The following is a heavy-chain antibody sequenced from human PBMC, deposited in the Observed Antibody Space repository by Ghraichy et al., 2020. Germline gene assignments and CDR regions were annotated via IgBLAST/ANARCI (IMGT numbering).Heavy chain of an antibody. V-gene: IGHV4-39*01. J-gene: IGHJ6*02. D-gene: IGHD6-13*01. CDR1: GGSISSSSYY. CDR2: IYYSGST. Sequence: SETLSLTCTVSGGSISSSSYYWGWIRQPPGKGLEWIGSIYYSGSTYYNPSLKSRVTISVDTSKNQFSLKLSSVTAADTAVYYCARHRPTAAAGRYYYGMDVWGQGTTVTVSS. CDR3: ARHRPTAAAGRYYYGMDV.